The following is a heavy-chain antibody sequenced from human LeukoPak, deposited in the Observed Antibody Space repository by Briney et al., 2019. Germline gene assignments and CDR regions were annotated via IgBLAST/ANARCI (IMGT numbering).Heavy chain of an antibody. CDR3: ARHLRGSGSYFDY. CDR2: IDPSDSYT. D-gene: IGHD3-10*01. J-gene: IGHJ4*02. CDR1: AYSFTSYW. Sequence: GESLKISCKGSAYSFTSYWISWVRQMPGKGLEWMGRIDPSDSYTNYSPSFQGHVTISVDKSISTAFLQWSSLKASDTAMYYCARHLRGSGSYFDYWGQGTLVTVSS. V-gene: IGHV5-10-1*01.